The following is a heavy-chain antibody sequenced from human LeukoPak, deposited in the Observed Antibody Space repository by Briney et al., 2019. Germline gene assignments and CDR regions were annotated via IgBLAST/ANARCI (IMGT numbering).Heavy chain of an antibody. CDR2: IIPIFGTA. V-gene: IGHV1-69*06. Sequence: SVKVSCKASGYTFTSYAISWVRQAPGQGLEWMGGIIPIFGTANYAQKFQGRVTITADKSTSTAYMELSSLRSEDTAVYYCATTYGGNVGWYFDLWGRGTLVTVSS. CDR3: ATTYGGNVGWYFDL. CDR1: GYTFTSYA. D-gene: IGHD4-23*01. J-gene: IGHJ2*01.